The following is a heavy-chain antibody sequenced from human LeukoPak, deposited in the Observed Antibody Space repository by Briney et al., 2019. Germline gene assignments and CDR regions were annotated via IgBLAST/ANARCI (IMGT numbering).Heavy chain of an antibody. J-gene: IGHJ6*03. CDR3: AKGSAHYWSGYQYDYYYYMDV. D-gene: IGHD3-3*02. CDR1: GFTFSSYA. V-gene: IGHV3-23*01. Sequence: GWSLRLSCAASGFTFSSYAMSWVRQAPGKGLEWVSVISGSGGSSYYADSVKGRFTISRDNSKNTLYLQMNSLRAEDTAIYYCAKGSAHYWSGYQYDYYYYMDVWGKGTTVTVSS. CDR2: ISGSGGSS.